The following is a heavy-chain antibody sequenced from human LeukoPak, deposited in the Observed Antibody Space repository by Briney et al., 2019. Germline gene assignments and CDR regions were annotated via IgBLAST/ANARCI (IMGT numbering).Heavy chain of an antibody. CDR2: IYSGGST. D-gene: IGHD2-15*01. Sequence: GGSLRLSCAASGFTVSSNYMSWVRQAPGKGLEWVSVIYSGGSTYYADSVKGRFTISRDNSKNTLYLQMNSLRAEDTAVYYCAKSGYCSGGSCYLHAFDIWGQGTMVTVSS. V-gene: IGHV3-66*01. J-gene: IGHJ3*02. CDR3: AKSGYCSGGSCYLHAFDI. CDR1: GFTVSSNY.